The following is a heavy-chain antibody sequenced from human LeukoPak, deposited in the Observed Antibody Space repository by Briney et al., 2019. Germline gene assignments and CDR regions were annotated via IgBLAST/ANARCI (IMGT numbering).Heavy chain of an antibody. V-gene: IGHV3-48*03. J-gene: IGHJ4*02. CDR3: ARDGFYGSGSYYHDY. CDR2: ISSSGSTI. D-gene: IGHD3-10*01. CDR1: GFTFSSYE. Sequence: PGGSLRPSCAASGFTFSSYEMNWVRQAPGKGLEWVSYISSSGSTIYYADSVKGRFTISRDNAKNSLYLQMNSLRAEDTAVYYCARDGFYGSGSYYHDYWGQGTLVTVSS.